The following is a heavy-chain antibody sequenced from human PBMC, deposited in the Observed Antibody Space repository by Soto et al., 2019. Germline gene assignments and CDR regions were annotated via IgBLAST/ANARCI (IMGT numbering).Heavy chain of an antibody. CDR1: GDSVSSNSAA. V-gene: IGHV6-1*01. CDR2: TYYRSKWYN. J-gene: IGHJ5*02. CDR3: ARSLSGSYYSTTNWFDP. D-gene: IGHD1-26*01. Sequence: PSQTLSLTCAISGDSVSSNSAAWNWIRQSPSRGLEWLGRTYYRSKWYNDYAVSVKSRITINPDTSKNQFSLQLNSVTPEDTAVYYCARSLSGSYYSTTNWFDPWGQGTLVTVSS.